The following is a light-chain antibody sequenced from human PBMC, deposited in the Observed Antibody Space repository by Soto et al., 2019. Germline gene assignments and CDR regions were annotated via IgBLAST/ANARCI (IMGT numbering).Light chain of an antibody. CDR1: SSDVGGYKY. CDR3: SSFTSSSTLYV. CDR2: EVN. J-gene: IGLJ1*01. Sequence: QSVLTQPASVSGSPGQSITISCTGTSSDVGGYKYVSWYQQHPGKAPKLMIYEVNNRPSGVSNRFSGSKSGNTASLTVSGLQAEDEADYYCSSFTSSSTLYVFGTGTKVTVL. V-gene: IGLV2-14*01.